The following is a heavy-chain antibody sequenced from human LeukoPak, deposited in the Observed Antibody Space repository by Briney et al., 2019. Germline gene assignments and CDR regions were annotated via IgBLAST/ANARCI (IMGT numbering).Heavy chain of an antibody. Sequence: PSETLSLTCAVYGGSFSGYYWSWIRQPPGKGLEWIGEINHSGSTNYNPSLKSRVTISVDTSKNQFSLKLSSVTAADTAVCYCARCLVVPRYYYYYMDVWGKGTTVTVSS. V-gene: IGHV4-34*01. CDR1: GGSFSGYY. J-gene: IGHJ6*03. CDR2: INHSGST. CDR3: ARCLVVPRYYYYYMDV. D-gene: IGHD2-2*01.